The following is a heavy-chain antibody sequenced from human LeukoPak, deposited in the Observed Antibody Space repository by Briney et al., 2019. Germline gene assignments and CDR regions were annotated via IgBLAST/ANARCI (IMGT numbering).Heavy chain of an antibody. CDR1: GGTFSSYA. J-gene: IGHJ4*02. Sequence: SVKVSCKASGGTFSSYAISWVRQAPGQGLEWMGRVIPIFGTANYAQKFQGRVTITTDESTSTAYMELSSLRSEDTAVYYCAIREYDILTGYYETPIDYWGQGTLVTVSS. CDR3: AIREYDILTGYYETPIDY. CDR2: VIPIFGTA. V-gene: IGHV1-69*05. D-gene: IGHD3-9*01.